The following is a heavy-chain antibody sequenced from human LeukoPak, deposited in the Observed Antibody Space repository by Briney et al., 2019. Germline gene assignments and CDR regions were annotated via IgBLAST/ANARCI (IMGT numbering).Heavy chain of an antibody. CDR3: ARKITVAGTNCFDP. V-gene: IGHV1-18*01. D-gene: IGHD6-19*01. J-gene: IGHJ5*02. CDR1: GYTFTTYG. Sequence: ASVKVSCKASGYTFTTYGITWVRQAPGQGLEWMGWISAYNGDTNYAQKLQGRVNMTTDTSTSTAYMELRSLRSDDTAVYYCARKITVAGTNCFDPWGQGTLVTVSS. CDR2: ISAYNGDT.